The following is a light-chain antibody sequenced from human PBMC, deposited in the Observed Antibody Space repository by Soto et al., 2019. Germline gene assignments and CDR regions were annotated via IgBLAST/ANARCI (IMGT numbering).Light chain of an antibody. CDR3: SSYTSSSTLV. J-gene: IGLJ2*01. CDR2: DVT. Sequence: QSVLTQPASVSGSPGQSFTISCTGTSSDVGGYNYVSWYQQHPGKAPKVMIYDVTNRPSGVSNRFSGSKSGNTASLAISGLQAEDEADYYCSSYTSSSTLVFGGGTKLTVL. V-gene: IGLV2-14*01. CDR1: SSDVGGYNY.